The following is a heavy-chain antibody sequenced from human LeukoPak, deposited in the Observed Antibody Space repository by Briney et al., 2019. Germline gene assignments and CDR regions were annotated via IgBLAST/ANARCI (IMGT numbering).Heavy chain of an antibody. J-gene: IGHJ4*02. D-gene: IGHD7-27*01. CDR3: ARVRWGSVGY. CDR2: INHSGST. CDR1: GGSFSGYY. Sequence: PSETLSLTCAVYGGSFSGYYWSWIRQPPGKGLEWIGEINHSGSTNYNPSLKSRVTISVDTSKNQFSLRLSSVTAADTAVYYCARVRWGSVGYWGQGTLVTVSS. V-gene: IGHV4-34*01.